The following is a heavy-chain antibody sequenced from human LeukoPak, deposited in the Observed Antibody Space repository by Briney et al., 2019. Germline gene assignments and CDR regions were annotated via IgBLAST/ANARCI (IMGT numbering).Heavy chain of an antibody. CDR3: VRDGGSSWYFDY. CDR1: GFTFSSYE. D-gene: IGHD6-13*01. CDR2: ISSSGSTI. J-gene: IGHJ4*02. V-gene: IGHV3-48*03. Sequence: GGSLRLSCAASGFTFSSYEMNWVRQAPGKGLEWVSYISSSGSTIYYADSVKGRFTISRDNAKNSLHLQMNSLRAEDTAVYYCVRDGGSSWYFDYWGQGTLATVSS.